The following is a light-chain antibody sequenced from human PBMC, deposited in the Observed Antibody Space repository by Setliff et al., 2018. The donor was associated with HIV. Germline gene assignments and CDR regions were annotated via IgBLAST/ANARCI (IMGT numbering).Light chain of an antibody. CDR1: SSDVGGYNY. V-gene: IGLV2-8*01. CDR3: SSYAGSNNV. J-gene: IGLJ1*01. CDR2: EVS. Sequence: ALAQPPSASGSPGQSVTISCTGTSSDVGGYNYVSWYQQHPGKAPTLMIYEVSKRPSGVPDRFSGSKSGNTASLTVSGLQAEDEADYYCSSYAGSNNVFGTGTKVTVL.